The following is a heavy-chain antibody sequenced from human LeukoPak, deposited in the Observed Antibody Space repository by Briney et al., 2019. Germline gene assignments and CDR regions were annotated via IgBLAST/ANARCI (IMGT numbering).Heavy chain of an antibody. D-gene: IGHD5-12*01. Sequence: ASVKVSCKASGYTFSYGISWVRQAPGQGLEWIGWISPYNNNTNYAQKLQGRVTMTTDTSTSTAYMELRSLRSDDTAMYYCARGSGYSGYGGINDAFDIWGQGTMLTVSS. CDR3: ARGSGYSGYGGINDAFDI. CDR1: GYTFSYG. V-gene: IGHV1-18*01. J-gene: IGHJ3*02. CDR2: ISPYNNNT.